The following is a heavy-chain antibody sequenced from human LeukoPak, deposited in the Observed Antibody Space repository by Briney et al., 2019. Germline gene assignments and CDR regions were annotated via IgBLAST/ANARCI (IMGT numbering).Heavy chain of an antibody. D-gene: IGHD6-13*01. CDR3: ARHGSSSWYEYYFDY. CDR2: IYPGDSDT. J-gene: IGHJ4*02. CDR1: GYRFTSYW. Sequence: GESLKISCKGSGYRFTSYWIGWVRQMPGKRLEWMGIIYPGDSDTRYSPSFQGQVTISADKSISTAYLQRSSLKASDTAMYYCARHGSSSWYEYYFDYCGQGTLVTVSS. V-gene: IGHV5-51*01.